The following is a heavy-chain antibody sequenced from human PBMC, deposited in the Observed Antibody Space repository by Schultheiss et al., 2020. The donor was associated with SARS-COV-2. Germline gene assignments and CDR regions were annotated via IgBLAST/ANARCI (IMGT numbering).Heavy chain of an antibody. CDR1: GFTFSNYF. Sequence: GESLKISCAASGFTFSNYFMHWVRQAPGKGLEWVAVISFDGNNKYYGDSVKGRFTISRDTSKNTLYLQMNTLRVEDTAVYYCARDLMSGETVLVAIDYWGQGTLVTVSS. V-gene: IGHV3-30*03. CDR2: ISFDGNNK. J-gene: IGHJ4*02. D-gene: IGHD2-8*02. CDR3: ARDLMSGETVLVAIDY.